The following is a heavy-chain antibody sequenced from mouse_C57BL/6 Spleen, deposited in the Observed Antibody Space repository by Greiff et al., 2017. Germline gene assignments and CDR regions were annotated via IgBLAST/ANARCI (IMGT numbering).Heavy chain of an antibody. J-gene: IGHJ2*01. Sequence: QVQLKQPGAELVRPGSSVKLSCKASGYTFTSYWMHWVKQRPIQGLEWIGNIDPSDSETHYNQKFKDKATLTVDKSSSTAYMQLSSLTSEDSAVYYCSRSYDYAYFDYWGQGTTLTVSS. D-gene: IGHD2-4*01. CDR3: SRSYDYAYFDY. V-gene: IGHV1-52*01. CDR1: GYTFTSYW. CDR2: IDPSDSET.